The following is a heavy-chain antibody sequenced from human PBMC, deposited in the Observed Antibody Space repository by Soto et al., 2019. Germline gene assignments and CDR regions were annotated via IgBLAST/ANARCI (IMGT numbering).Heavy chain of an antibody. CDR2: IKSKTDGGTT. CDR3: TTLLDSSSWYDY. Sequence: GGSLRLSCAASGFTFSNAWMSWVRQAPGKGLEWVGRIKSKTDGGTTDYAAPVKGRFTISRDDSKNTLYLQMNSLKTEDTAVYYCTTLLDSSSWYDYWGQGTLVTVSS. J-gene: IGHJ4*02. CDR1: GFTFSNAW. V-gene: IGHV3-15*01. D-gene: IGHD6-13*01.